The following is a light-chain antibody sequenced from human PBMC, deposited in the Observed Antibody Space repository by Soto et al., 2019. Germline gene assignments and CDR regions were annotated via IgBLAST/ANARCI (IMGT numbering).Light chain of an antibody. CDR1: QGISSA. J-gene: IGKJ5*01. Sequence: AIQLTQSPSSLSACVGDRVTITCRASQGISSALAWYQQKPGKAPKLLIYDASSLESGVPSRFSGSGSGTDFTLTISSLQPEDFATYYCQQANSFPITFGQGTRLEIK. CDR2: DAS. CDR3: QQANSFPIT. V-gene: IGKV1-13*02.